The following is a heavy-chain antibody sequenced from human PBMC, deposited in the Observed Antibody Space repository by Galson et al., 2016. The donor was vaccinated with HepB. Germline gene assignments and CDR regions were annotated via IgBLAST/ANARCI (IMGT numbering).Heavy chain of an antibody. Sequence: SVKVSCKASGGSFRTSAISWVRQAPGQGLEWMGEAIPVFGTANYEQKFQGRLTITADESRSTAYMELTSLRSEDTAVYYCTRGRDDSSSWSVYWGQGTLITGSS. CDR3: TRGRDDSSSWSVY. D-gene: IGHD6-13*01. V-gene: IGHV1-69*13. J-gene: IGHJ4*02. CDR2: AIPVFGTA. CDR1: GGSFRTSA.